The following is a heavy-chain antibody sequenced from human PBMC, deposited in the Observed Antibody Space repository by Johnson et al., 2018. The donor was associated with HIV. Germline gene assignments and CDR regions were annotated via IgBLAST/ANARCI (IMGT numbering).Heavy chain of an antibody. V-gene: IGHV3-30*04. CDR3: ARAVAGRGNAFDI. D-gene: IGHD6-19*01. J-gene: IGHJ3*02. Sequence: QEQVVESGGGVVQPGMFVTLSCAASGLNFSDYGMHWVRQAPGKGLEWVAVISFDGSNEYYADSVKGRFTISRDNSKNTLHLQMNSLKTGDTAVYYCARAVAGRGNAFDIWGLGTMVTVSS. CDR1: GLNFSDYG. CDR2: ISFDGSNE.